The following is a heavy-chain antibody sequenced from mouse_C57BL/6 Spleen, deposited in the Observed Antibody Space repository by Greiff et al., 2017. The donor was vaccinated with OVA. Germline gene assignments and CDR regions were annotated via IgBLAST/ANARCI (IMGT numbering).Heavy chain of an antibody. Sequence: EVQLVESGGGLVKPGGSLKLSCAASGFTFSSYAMSWVRQTPEKRLEWVATISDGGSYTYYPDNVKGRFTISRDNAKNNLYLQMSHLKSEDTAMYYCARAGRLYAMDYWGQGTSVTVSS. CDR3: ARAGRLYAMDY. V-gene: IGHV5-4*01. CDR2: ISDGGSYT. CDR1: GFTFSSYA. D-gene: IGHD4-1*01. J-gene: IGHJ4*01.